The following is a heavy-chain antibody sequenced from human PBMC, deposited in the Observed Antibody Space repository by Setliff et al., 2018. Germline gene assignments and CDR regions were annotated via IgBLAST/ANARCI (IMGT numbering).Heavy chain of an antibody. CDR3: ARGRNVAARLLDS. D-gene: IGHD6-6*01. V-gene: IGHV4-61*09. Sequence: PSETLSLTCTVSGDSISSRRNYWGWFRQPAGKELEWIGQIYTSWSTNFTPSLKSRVTISIDTSKDQFSLKLISVSAADTAVYYCARGRNVAARLLDSWGQGTLVTVSS. J-gene: IGHJ4*02. CDR1: GDSISSRRNY. CDR2: IYTSWST.